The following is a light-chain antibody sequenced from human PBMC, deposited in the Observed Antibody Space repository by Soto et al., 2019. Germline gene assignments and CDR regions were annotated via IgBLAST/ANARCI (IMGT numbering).Light chain of an antibody. J-gene: IGKJ5*01. V-gene: IGKV3-11*01. Sequence: GERATLSCRASQSVSSYLAWYQQKPGQAPRLLIYDASNRATGIPARFSGSGSGTDFTLTISSLEPEDVAVYYCPHRRILLTLGPGTRMEIE. CDR3: PHRRILLT. CDR2: DAS. CDR1: QSVSSY.